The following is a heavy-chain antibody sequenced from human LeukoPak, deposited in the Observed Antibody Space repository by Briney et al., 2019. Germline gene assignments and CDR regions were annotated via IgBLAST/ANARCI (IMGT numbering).Heavy chain of an antibody. CDR1: GFTFRDHY. CDR3: ARVGEFPDTTVVNASRYYYGMDV. J-gene: IGHJ6*02. Sequence: GGSLRLSCAASGFTFRDHYMTWIRQAPGKGLEWISHISNGGTIIFYADSVKGRSTISRDNAKKSLYLQMNSLRAEDTAVYYCARVGEFPDTTVVNASRYYYGMDVWGQGTTVTVSS. D-gene: IGHD3-16*01. CDR2: ISNGGTII. V-gene: IGHV3-11*01.